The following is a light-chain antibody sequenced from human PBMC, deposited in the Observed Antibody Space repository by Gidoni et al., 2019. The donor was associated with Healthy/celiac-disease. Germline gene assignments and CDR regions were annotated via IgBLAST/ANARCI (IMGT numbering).Light chain of an antibody. Sequence: DIQMTQSPSTLSASVGGRVTITCRASQSISSWLAWYQQKPGKAPKLLIYKASSLESGVPSRFSGSGSGTEFTLTISSLQPDDFATYYCQQYNSYWYTFGQGTKLEIK. CDR3: QQYNSYWYT. CDR1: QSISSW. J-gene: IGKJ2*01. CDR2: KAS. V-gene: IGKV1-5*03.